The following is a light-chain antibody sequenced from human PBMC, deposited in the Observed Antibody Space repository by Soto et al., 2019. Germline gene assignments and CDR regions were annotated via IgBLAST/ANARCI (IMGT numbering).Light chain of an antibody. CDR2: GAS. J-gene: IGKJ1*01. CDR1: QSVGRN. V-gene: IGKV3-15*01. Sequence: EILMTQSPSTLSVSPGERATLSCMAIQSVGRNLAWYQQKPGKAPRLLIFGASKRESGIPVRFSGSASGTEFTLTISSLQSEDFTVYYCQQYNKSPLTFGQGTKVDIK. CDR3: QQYNKSPLT.